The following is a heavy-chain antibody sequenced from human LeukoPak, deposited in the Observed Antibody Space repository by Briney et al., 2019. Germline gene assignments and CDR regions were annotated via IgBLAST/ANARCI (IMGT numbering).Heavy chain of an antibody. V-gene: IGHV3-7*01. Sequence: GGSLRLSCEGSGFSFSSYWMTWVRQCPGKGLEWVANIKQDGSEKYYVDSVKGRFTISRDNAKNSLYLQMNSLRAEDTAVYYCARDFHSSSGWLVKYYYMDVWGKGTTVTVSS. CDR3: ARDFHSSSGWLVKYYYMDV. D-gene: IGHD6-19*01. CDR1: GFSFSSYW. J-gene: IGHJ6*03. CDR2: IKQDGSEK.